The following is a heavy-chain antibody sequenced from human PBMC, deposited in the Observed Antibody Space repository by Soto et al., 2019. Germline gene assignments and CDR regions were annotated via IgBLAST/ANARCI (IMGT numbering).Heavy chain of an antibody. CDR2: IIPIFGTA. Sequence: QVQLLQSGAEVKKPGSSVKVSCKASGGTFSSYAISWVRQAPGQGLEWMGGIIPIFGTANYAQKFQGRVTITADESTSTAYMELSSLRSEDAAVYYCARFLSNYYDSSDAFDIWGQGTMVTVSS. D-gene: IGHD3-22*01. J-gene: IGHJ3*02. CDR1: GGTFSSYA. CDR3: ARFLSNYYDSSDAFDI. V-gene: IGHV1-69*01.